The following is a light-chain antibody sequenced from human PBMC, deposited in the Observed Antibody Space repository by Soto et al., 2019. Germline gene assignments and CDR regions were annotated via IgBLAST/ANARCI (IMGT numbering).Light chain of an antibody. CDR3: QQSYSTPGT. J-gene: IGKJ1*01. CDR1: QSISSY. Sequence: DIQMTQSPSSLSASVGDRVTITCRASQSISSYLNWYQQKPGKAPKLLIYAASSLQSGVPSRFSGSGSGTDFTLTISSLQPEDFETYYCQQSYSTPGTFGQGTKV. V-gene: IGKV1-39*01. CDR2: AAS.